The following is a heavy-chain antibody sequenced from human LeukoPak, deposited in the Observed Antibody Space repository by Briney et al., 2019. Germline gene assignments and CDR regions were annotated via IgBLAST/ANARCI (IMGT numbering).Heavy chain of an antibody. J-gene: IGHJ4*02. V-gene: IGHV3-23*01. CDR2: ISGSGDST. Sequence: GGSLRLSCAASGFTFSSYAMSWVRQAPGKGLEWVSAISGSGDSTYYADSVKGRFTISRDNSKNTLYLQMNSLRAEDTAVYYCAKEGDSSSWYDLYDYWGQGTLVSVSS. D-gene: IGHD6-13*01. CDR1: GFTFSSYA. CDR3: AKEGDSSSWYDLYDY.